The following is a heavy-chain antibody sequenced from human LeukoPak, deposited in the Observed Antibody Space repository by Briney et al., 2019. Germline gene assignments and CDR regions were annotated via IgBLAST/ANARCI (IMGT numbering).Heavy chain of an antibody. J-gene: IGHJ4*02. V-gene: IGHV4-61*05. CDR2: SYYTGRT. CDR3: ARSDGAGATDY. D-gene: IGHD1-26*01. CDR1: GGSISSSSYY. Sequence: SETLSLTCTVSGGSISSSSYYWGWIRQPPGKGLEWIGYSYYTGRTDYNPSLRSRVTISIDTSKNLLSLKMYSVTAADAAVYYCARSDGAGATDYWGQGTLVTVSS.